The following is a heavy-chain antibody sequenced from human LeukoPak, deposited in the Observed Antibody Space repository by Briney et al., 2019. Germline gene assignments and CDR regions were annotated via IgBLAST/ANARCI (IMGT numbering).Heavy chain of an antibody. V-gene: IGHV3-33*01. D-gene: IGHD1-1*01. CDR3: ARDPNWPNDAFDI. Sequence: LSGGSLRLSCAASGFTFRSYGMHWVRQAPGKGLEWVAVIWDDGSEKYYADSVKGRFSISRDNSKNTLYLQMNSLRAEDTAVYYCARDPNWPNDAFDIWGQGTMVTVSS. CDR2: IWDDGSEK. J-gene: IGHJ3*02. CDR1: GFTFRSYG.